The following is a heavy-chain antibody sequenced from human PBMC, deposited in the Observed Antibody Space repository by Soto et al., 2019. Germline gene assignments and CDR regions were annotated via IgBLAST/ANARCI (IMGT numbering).Heavy chain of an antibody. CDR3: ARDQARFLNQRYYGMDV. J-gene: IGHJ6*02. CDR1: GFTFSSYV. D-gene: IGHD3-3*01. CDR2: ISYDGSNK. V-gene: IGHV3-30-3*01. Sequence: QVQLVESGGGVVQPGRSLKLSCAASGFTFSSYVMHWVRQAPGKGLEWVTIISYDGSNKDYADSVKGRFTISRDNSKNTLYLQMNSLRAEDTAVYYCARDQARFLNQRYYGMDVWGQGTTVTVSS.